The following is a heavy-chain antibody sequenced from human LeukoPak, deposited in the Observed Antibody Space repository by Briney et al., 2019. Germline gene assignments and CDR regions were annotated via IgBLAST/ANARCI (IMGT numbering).Heavy chain of an antibody. CDR2: ISSSSSYI. CDR1: GFTFSSYS. J-gene: IGHJ4*02. Sequence: PGGSLRLPCAASGFTFSSYSMNWVRKAPGKGLEWVSSISSSSSYIYYADLVKGRFTISRDNPKNSLYLQMNSLRTEDTAVYYCARDGGSGNPVFVHDYWGQGTLVTVSS. V-gene: IGHV3-21*01. CDR3: ARDGGSGNPVFVHDY. D-gene: IGHD3-16*01.